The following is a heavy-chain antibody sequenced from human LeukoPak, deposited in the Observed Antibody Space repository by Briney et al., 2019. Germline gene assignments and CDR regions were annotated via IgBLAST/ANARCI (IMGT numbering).Heavy chain of an antibody. CDR1: GGSISSGGYF. V-gene: IGHV4-31*03. CDR2: IYYSGST. CDR3: ARGRSSSWYKANWFDP. J-gene: IGHJ5*02. Sequence: SQTLSLTCTVSGGSISSGGYFWSWIRQHPGKGLEWIGYIYYSGSTYYNPSLKSRVTISVDTSKNQFSLKLSSVTAADTAVYYCARGRSSSWYKANWFDPWGQGTLVTVSS. D-gene: IGHD6-13*01.